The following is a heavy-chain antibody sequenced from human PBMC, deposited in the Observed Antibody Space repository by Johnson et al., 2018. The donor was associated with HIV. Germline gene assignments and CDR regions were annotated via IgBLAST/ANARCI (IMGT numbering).Heavy chain of an antibody. Sequence: VQLVESGGGLVKPGGSLIVSCEASGLTFSDYYMSWVRQAPGRGLEWVSVIYSGGSTYYADSVKGRFTISRDNSKNTLYLQMNSLRAEDTAVYYCAKIPTPLRRGDAFDIWGQGTMVTVSS. CDR3: AKIPTPLRRGDAFDI. V-gene: IGHV3-66*01. D-gene: IGHD3-10*01. J-gene: IGHJ3*02. CDR1: GLTFSDYY. CDR2: IYSGGST.